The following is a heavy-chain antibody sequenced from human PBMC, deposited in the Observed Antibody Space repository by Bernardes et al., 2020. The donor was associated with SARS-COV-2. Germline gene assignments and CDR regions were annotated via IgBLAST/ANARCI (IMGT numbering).Heavy chain of an antibody. J-gene: IGHJ4*02. CDR3: ARTRGAAFDS. D-gene: IGHD3-10*01. CDR2: ITNSGSDT. V-gene: IGHV3-11*06. CDR1: GFRFSDHY. Sequence: GGSLRLSCAASGFRFSDHYMSWIRLAPGKGLERVSYITNSGSDTKYADSVKGRFTISRDNAKNSVYLQMSSLRADDTAVYYCARTRGAAFDSWGQGTLVTVSS.